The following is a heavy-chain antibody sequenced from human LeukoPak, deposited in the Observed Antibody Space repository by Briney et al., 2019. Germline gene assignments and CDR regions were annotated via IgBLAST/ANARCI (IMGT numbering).Heavy chain of an antibody. CDR2: IWYDGSNK. D-gene: IGHD5/OR15-5a*01. Sequence: GGSLRPSCAASEFTFSSYGMHWVGRAPAKGLEWVAVIWYDGSNKYYADSVKGRFTISRDNSKNTLYLQVNSPRAEDTAVYYCARGVIVSDNWFDPWGQGTLVTVSS. V-gene: IGHV3-33*01. J-gene: IGHJ5*02. CDR3: ARGVIVSDNWFDP. CDR1: EFTFSSYG.